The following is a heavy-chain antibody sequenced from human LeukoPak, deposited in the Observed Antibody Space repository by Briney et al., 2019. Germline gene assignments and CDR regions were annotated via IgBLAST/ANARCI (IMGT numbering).Heavy chain of an antibody. J-gene: IGHJ3*02. CDR1: GFTFSDHY. V-gene: IGHV3-72*01. CDR3: ARASEVYVLDI. CDR2: IRKKVNSYTT. Sequence: GGSLRLSCAASGFTFSDHYMDWVRQAPGKGLEWVGRIRKKVNSYTTEYAASVKGRFTISRDDSKNSLYLQMNSLKIDDTAVYYCARASEVYVLDIWGQGTMVTVSS. D-gene: IGHD3-10*02.